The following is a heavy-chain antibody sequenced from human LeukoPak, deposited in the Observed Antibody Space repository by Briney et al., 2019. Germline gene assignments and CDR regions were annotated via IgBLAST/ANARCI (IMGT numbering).Heavy chain of an antibody. CDR2: ISSSSSTI. Sequence: GGSLRLSCAASGFTFSSYSMNWVRQAPGKGLEWVSYISSSSSTIYYADSVKGRFTISRDNAKNSLYLQMNSLRDEDTAVYYCVRGLYCGGDCSNWFDPWGQGTLVTVSS. V-gene: IGHV3-48*02. CDR3: VRGLYCGGDCSNWFDP. CDR1: GFTFSSYS. J-gene: IGHJ5*02. D-gene: IGHD2-21*02.